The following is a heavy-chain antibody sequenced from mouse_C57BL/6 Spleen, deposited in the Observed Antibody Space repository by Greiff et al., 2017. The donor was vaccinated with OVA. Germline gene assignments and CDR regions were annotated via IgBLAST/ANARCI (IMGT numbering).Heavy chain of an antibody. CDR2: IYPSDSET. CDR3: ARSGLLRAMDD. Sequence: QVQLQQPGAELVRPGSSVKLSCKASGYTFTSYWMDWVKQRPGQGLEWIGNIYPSDSETHYNQKFKDKATLTVDKSSSTAYMQLSSLTSEDSAVYYGARSGLLRAMDDWGQGTSVTVSS. D-gene: IGHD2-3*01. CDR1: GYTFTSYW. J-gene: IGHJ4*01. V-gene: IGHV1-61*01.